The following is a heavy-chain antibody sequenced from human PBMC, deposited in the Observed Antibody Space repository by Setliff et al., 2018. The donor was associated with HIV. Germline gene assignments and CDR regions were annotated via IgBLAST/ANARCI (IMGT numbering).Heavy chain of an antibody. CDR3: ARLSRGGSSPGWFDP. D-gene: IGHD6-6*01. CDR1: GGSISSSSHY. CDR2: IYYSGGT. V-gene: IGHV4-39*07. Sequence: ETLSLTCTVSGGSISSSSHYWGWIRQPPGKGLEWIGSIYYSGGTYYNPSLKSRVTISVDTSKNQFSLKLSSVTAADTAVYYCARLSRGGSSPGWFDPWGQGTLVTSPQ. J-gene: IGHJ5*02.